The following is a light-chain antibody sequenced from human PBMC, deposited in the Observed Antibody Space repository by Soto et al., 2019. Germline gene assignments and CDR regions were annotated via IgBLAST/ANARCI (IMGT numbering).Light chain of an antibody. CDR2: DAS. CDR1: QSIDIY. Sequence: EIVLTQSPATLSLSPGERATLSCRSSQSIDIYLAWYQQKPGQAPRLLIHDASNRATGIPARFSGGGSGTDFTLTISSLELEDFAVYYCQQRRQWPITFGQGTRLEIK. CDR3: QQRRQWPIT. V-gene: IGKV3-11*01. J-gene: IGKJ5*01.